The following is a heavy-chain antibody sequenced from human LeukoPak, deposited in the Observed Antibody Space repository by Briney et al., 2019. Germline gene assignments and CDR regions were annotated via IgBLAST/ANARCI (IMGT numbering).Heavy chain of an antibody. CDR2: INSDGSST. CDR1: GFTFSNYW. D-gene: IGHD4-17*01. CDR3: ARDYGDAFDV. J-gene: IGHJ3*01. V-gene: IGHV3-74*01. Sequence: GGSLRLSCAASGFTFSNYWMHWVRQAPGKGLVWVSLINSDGSSTNYADSVKGRFTIYRDNAKNTLYLQMNSLRAEDTAAYYCARDYGDAFDVWGQGTMVTVSS.